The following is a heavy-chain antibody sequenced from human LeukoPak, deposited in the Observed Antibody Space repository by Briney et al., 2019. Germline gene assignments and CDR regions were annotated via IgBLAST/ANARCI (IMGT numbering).Heavy chain of an antibody. CDR3: ARDYSSGWYVY. V-gene: IGHV1-2*06. D-gene: IGHD6-19*01. CDR1: VYTVTSYY. J-gene: IGHJ4*02. CDR2: INPYSGGT. Sequence: GASVKVSCKASVYTVTSYYMHWVRQAPGQGLEWMGRINPYSGGTNYAQKFQGRVTMTRDTSISTAYMELSRLKSDDTAVYYCARDYSSGWYVYWGQGTLVTVSS.